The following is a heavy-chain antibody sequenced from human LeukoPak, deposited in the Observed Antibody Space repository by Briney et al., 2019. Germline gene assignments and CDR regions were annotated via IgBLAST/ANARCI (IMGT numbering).Heavy chain of an antibody. Sequence: SETLSLTCTVSGASISSYYWSWIRQPPGKGLEWIGYIYYSGSTNYNPSLKSRVTRSVDTSKNQFSLKLSSVTAADTAVYYCARAGGYCSSTSCYALDYWGQGTLVSVSS. D-gene: IGHD2-2*01. J-gene: IGHJ4*02. CDR1: GASISSYY. V-gene: IGHV4-59*01. CDR2: IYYSGST. CDR3: ARAGGYCSSTSCYALDY.